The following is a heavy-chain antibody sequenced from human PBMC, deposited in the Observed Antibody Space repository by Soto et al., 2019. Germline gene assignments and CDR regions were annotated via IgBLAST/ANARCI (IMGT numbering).Heavy chain of an antibody. CDR2: TYHRSKWYS. J-gene: IGHJ4*02. V-gene: IGHV6-1*01. D-gene: IGHD3-10*01. Sequence: SQTLSLTCAISGDSVSSNSAAWNWIRQSPSRGLEWLGRTYHRSKWYSDYAESVKSRITINPDTSKNQFSLQLNSVTPEDTAVYYCAGFRTGAVSGLDYWGQGTPVTVSS. CDR3: AGFRTGAVSGLDY. CDR1: GDSVSSNSAA.